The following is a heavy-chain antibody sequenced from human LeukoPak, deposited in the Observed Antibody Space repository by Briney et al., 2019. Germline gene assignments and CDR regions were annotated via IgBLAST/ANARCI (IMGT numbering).Heavy chain of an antibody. V-gene: IGHV3-21*01. J-gene: IGHJ5*02. CDR3: ARVFDP. CDR1: GFILSRYS. CDR2: VSTSSSYI. Sequence: GGSLRLSCEASGFILSRYSMNWVRQAPGKGLEWVSSVSTSSSYIYYADSVKGRFTISRDNAKKSLYLLMNSLRAEDTAVYYCARVFDPWGQGTLVTVSS.